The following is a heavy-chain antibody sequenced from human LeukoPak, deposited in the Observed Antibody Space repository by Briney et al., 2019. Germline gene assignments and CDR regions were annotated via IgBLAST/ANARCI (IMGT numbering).Heavy chain of an antibody. CDR2: INHSGST. CDR1: GGSFSGYY. Sequence: SETLSLTCAVYGGSFSGYYWSWIRQPPGKGLEWIGEINHSGSTNYNPSLKSRVTISVDTSKNQFSLKLSSVTAVDTAVYYCARGGYYYDSSGYYSPFDYWGQGTLVTVSS. CDR3: ARGGYYYDSSGYYSPFDY. V-gene: IGHV4-34*01. D-gene: IGHD3-22*01. J-gene: IGHJ4*02.